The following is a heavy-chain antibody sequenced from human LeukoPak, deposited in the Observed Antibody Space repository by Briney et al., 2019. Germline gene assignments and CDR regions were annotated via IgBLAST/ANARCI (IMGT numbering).Heavy chain of an antibody. CDR3: AKAERGSGDAFDI. J-gene: IGHJ3*02. CDR1: GFTFSSYG. V-gene: IGHV3-33*06. CDR2: IWYDGSNK. Sequence: GSSLRLSCAASGFTFSSYGMHWVRQAPGKGLEWVAVIWYDGSNKYYADSVKGRFTISRDNSKNTLYLQMNSLRAEDTAVYYCAKAERGSGDAFDIWGQGTMVTVSS. D-gene: IGHD3-10*01.